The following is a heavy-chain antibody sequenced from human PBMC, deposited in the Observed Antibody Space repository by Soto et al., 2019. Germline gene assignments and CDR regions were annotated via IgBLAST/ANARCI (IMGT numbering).Heavy chain of an antibody. CDR1: GYSFTNYW. Sequence: PGESLKISCQGSGYSFTNYWVGWVRQIPGRGLEWMGIIHPGDSDTRYSPSFQGHVTISTDKYISTAYLQWSSLKASDTAMYYCARHSVDSDILTGYYQPFGFHSWGQGTLVTVSS. CDR3: ARHSVDSDILTGYYQPFGFHS. CDR2: IHPGDSDT. V-gene: IGHV5-51*01. D-gene: IGHD3-9*01. J-gene: IGHJ1*01.